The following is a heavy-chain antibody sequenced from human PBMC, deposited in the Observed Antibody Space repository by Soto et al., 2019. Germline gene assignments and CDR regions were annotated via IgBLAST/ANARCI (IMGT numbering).Heavy chain of an antibody. J-gene: IGHJ6*02. CDR1: GYTFNSYY. CDR2: INPSGGST. D-gene: IGHD2-2*01. Sequence: ASVKVSCKASGYTFNSYYMHWVRQAPGQGLEWMGIINPSGGSTSYAQKFQGRVTMTRDTSTSTVYMELSSLRSEDTAVYYCARSSICSSTSCYDYYYYGMDVWGQGTTVTVSS. CDR3: ARSSICSSTSCYDYYYYGMDV. V-gene: IGHV1-46*02.